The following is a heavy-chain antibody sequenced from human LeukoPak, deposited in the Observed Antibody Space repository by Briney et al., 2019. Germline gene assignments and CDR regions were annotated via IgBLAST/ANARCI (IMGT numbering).Heavy chain of an antibody. CDR1: VFTFSSYW. D-gene: IGHD6-13*01. J-gene: IGHJ5*02. CDR3: ASTSRIAAAGSDP. Sequence: GGSLRLSCAASVFTFSSYWMSWVRQAPGKGLEWVANIKQDGSEKYYVDSVKGRFTISRDNAKNSLYLQMNSLRAEDTAVYYCASTSRIAAAGSDPWGQGTLVTVSS. CDR2: IKQDGSEK. V-gene: IGHV3-7*01.